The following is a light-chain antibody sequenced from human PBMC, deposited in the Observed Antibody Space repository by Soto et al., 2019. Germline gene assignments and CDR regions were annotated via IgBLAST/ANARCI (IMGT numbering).Light chain of an antibody. V-gene: IGLV2-14*01. CDR1: SSDVGSYNY. CDR2: EVS. CDR3: SSYTSSRSL. J-gene: IGLJ1*01. Sequence: QSALTQPASVSGSPGQSISISCTGTSSDVGSYNYVSWYQQHPGKAPKLMIYEVSDRPSGISSRFSGSKSGNTASLTISGLQTEDEADYYRSSYTSSRSLFGTGTKATVL.